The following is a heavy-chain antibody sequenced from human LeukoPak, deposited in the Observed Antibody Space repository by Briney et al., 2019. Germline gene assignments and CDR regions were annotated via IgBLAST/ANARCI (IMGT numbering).Heavy chain of an antibody. D-gene: IGHD1-26*01. Sequence: SETLSLTCTVSGGSISNYYWSWIRQPPGKGLEWIGYIYYSGSTYYNPSLRSRVTISVDTSKNQFSLNLNSVTAADTTVYYCARALSGTYGLFQHWGQGTLVTVSS. CDR2: IYYSGST. V-gene: IGHV4-59*01. CDR3: ARALSGTYGLFQH. CDR1: GGSISNYY. J-gene: IGHJ1*01.